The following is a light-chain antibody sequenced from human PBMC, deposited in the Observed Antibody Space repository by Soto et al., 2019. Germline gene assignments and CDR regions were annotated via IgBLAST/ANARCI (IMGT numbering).Light chain of an antibody. CDR1: SSDSGAYNY. CDR2: DVS. Sequence: QSALTQPASVSGSPGQSITISCTGTSSDSGAYNYVSWYQQHPGKAPKLMLFDVSNRPSGVSNRFAGSKSGNTASLTISGLQAEDEADYYCSSYRRSSTVVFGGGTKLTVL. V-gene: IGLV2-14*01. CDR3: SSYRRSSTVV. J-gene: IGLJ2*01.